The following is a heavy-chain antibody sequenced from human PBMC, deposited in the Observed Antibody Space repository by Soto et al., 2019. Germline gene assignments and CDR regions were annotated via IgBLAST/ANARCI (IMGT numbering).Heavy chain of an antibody. J-gene: IGHJ6*02. CDR3: ARSQGSSTSLEIYYYYYYGMDV. CDR1: GGTFGSYA. D-gene: IGHD2-2*01. CDR2: IIPIPGTA. Sequence: QVQLVQSGAEVKKPGSSVKVSCKASGGTFGSYAISWVRHAPGQGLEWMGGIIPIPGTANYAQKFQGRVTIAADESTSTAYIELSSLRSEDTAVYYCARSQGSSTSLEIYYYYYYGMDVWGQGTTVTVSS. V-gene: IGHV1-69*01.